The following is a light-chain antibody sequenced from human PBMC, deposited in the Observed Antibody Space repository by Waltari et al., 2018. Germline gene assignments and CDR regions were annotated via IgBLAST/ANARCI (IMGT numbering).Light chain of an antibody. J-gene: IGLJ1*01. CDR2: EIS. CDR1: NSNVDILHL. Sequence: QSALTQPAAVSGSPGQSITISYPAVNSNVDILHLVHWYQHHPGRHPRLLIYEISQRPSGVSNRFSGSKSGNTASLTISGLQPEDEADYFCSSFAGYGIYVFGTGTQVSVL. CDR3: SSFAGYGIYV. V-gene: IGLV2-23*02.